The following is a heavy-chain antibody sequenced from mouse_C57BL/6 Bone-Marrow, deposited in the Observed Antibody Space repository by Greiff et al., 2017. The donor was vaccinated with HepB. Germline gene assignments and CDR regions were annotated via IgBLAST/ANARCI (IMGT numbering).Heavy chain of an antibody. Sequence: QVHVKQPGTELVKPGASVKLSCKASGYTFTSYWMHWVKQRPGQGLEWIGNINPSNGGTNYNEKFKSKATLTVDKSSSTAYMQLSSPTSEDSAVYYCARSGNWAWFAYWGQGTLVTVSA. CDR2: INPSNGGT. V-gene: IGHV1-53*01. J-gene: IGHJ3*01. CDR1: GYTFTSYW. D-gene: IGHD4-1*01. CDR3: ARSGNWAWFAY.